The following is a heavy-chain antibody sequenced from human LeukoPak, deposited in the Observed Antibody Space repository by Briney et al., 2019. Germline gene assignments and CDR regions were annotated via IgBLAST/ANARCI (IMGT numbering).Heavy chain of an antibody. CDR2: INPGDSDT. Sequence: GESLKISCQGSGYSFPNYWIGWVRQMPGKGLEWVGLINPGDSDTRYSPSFQGQVTISADKSIRTAYLQWSSLKASDTAMYYCARTTYANSPYYFDFWGQGTLVTVSS. D-gene: IGHD2-2*01. V-gene: IGHV5-51*01. CDR3: ARTTYANSPYYFDF. CDR1: GYSFPNYW. J-gene: IGHJ4*02.